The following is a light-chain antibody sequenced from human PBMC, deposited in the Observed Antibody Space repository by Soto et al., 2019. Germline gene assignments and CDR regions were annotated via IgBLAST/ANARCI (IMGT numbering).Light chain of an antibody. CDR3: QHYFNWPYT. V-gene: IGKV3-11*01. CDR1: QSVRGY. CDR2: DAS. Sequence: EIVLTQSPATLSLSPGERATLSCRASQSVRGYLAWYQQKPGQAPRLLIQDASNRATGIPARFSGSGYGTDFTLTISNLQSEDFALYYCQHYFNWPYTFGQGTRLEIK. J-gene: IGKJ5*01.